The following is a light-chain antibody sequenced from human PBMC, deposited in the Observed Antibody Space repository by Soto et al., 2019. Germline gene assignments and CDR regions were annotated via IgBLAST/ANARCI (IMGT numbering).Light chain of an antibody. CDR2: KIS. CDR3: RQGTQFPNT. Sequence: DLVMTQTPLSSPVTLGQPASISCRSSQSLVHSDGSTYLSWLQQRPGQPPRLLIYKISTRFSGGPDRFSGSGAGTDYTLKISRVEDEDVGIYYGRQGTQFPNTVGQGTKLEI. J-gene: IGKJ2*01. V-gene: IGKV2-24*01. CDR1: QSLVHSDGSTY.